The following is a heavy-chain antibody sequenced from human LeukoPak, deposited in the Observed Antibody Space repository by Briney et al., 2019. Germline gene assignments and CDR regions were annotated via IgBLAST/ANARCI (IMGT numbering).Heavy chain of an antibody. D-gene: IGHD2-2*01. Sequence: SVKVSCKASGGTFSSYAISWVRQAPGQGLEWMGGIIPIFGTANYAQKFQGRVTITADESTSTAYMELSSLRSEDTAVYYCARGKVPAAIRAFGIWGQGTMVTVSS. CDR1: GGTFSSYA. CDR3: ARGKVPAAIRAFGI. V-gene: IGHV1-69*13. J-gene: IGHJ3*02. CDR2: IIPIFGTA.